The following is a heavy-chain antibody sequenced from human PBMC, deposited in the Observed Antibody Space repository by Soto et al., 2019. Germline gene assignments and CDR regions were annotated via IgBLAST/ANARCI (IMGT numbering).Heavy chain of an antibody. Sequence: EVQLVESGGGLRQPGGSLRLSCAASGFTFSSYSMNWVRQAPGKGLEWISYISLSGTNIHYADSVQGRFTISRDNAKYSLYPQMDSLRAEDTAVYYCARGGAAAGTTFDYWGQGNLVTVSS. J-gene: IGHJ4*02. CDR3: ARGGAAAGTTFDY. CDR1: GFTFSSYS. CDR2: ISLSGTNI. V-gene: IGHV3-48*01. D-gene: IGHD6-13*01.